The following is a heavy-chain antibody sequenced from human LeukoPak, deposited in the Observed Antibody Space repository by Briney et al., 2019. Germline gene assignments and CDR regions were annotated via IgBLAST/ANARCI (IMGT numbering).Heavy chain of an antibody. Sequence: GGSLSLSCAASGFTFSSYWMHWVRQAPGKGLVWVSRINGDGASTAYADSVRGRFTISRDNAKNTLYLQMNSLRADDTAVYYCARGAYAWQDYWGQGTLVTVSS. CDR3: ARGAYAWQDY. CDR1: GFTFSSYW. D-gene: IGHD3-16*01. V-gene: IGHV3-74*01. CDR2: INGDGAST. J-gene: IGHJ4*02.